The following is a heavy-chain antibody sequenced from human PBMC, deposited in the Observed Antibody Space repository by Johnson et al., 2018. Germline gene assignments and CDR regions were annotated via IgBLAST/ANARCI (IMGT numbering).Heavy chain of an antibody. CDR1: GFTFSSSG. J-gene: IGHJ6*03. V-gene: IGHV3-30*03. CDR2: LPYDGSNK. CDR3: ARTTVATLDYYYYMDV. Sequence: QVQLVQSGGGVVQPGRSLRLSCAASGFTFSSSGMHWVRQTPGKGLEWVAILPYDGSNKYYADFVKGRFTISRDNSKNPLYLQMNSLIAEDTAVYYCARTTVATLDYYYYMDVWGKWTTVTVSS. D-gene: IGHD4-17*01.